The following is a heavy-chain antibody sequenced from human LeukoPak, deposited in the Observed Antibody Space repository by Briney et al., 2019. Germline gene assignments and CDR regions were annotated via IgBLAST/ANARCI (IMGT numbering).Heavy chain of an antibody. J-gene: IGHJ4*02. Sequence: GGSLRLSCAASGFTFSSFAMNWVRQAPGKGLEWVANIKQDGSEKYYVDSVKGRFTISRDNAKNSLYLQMNSLRAEDTAVYYCARSNYYDSSGYPGAFDYWGQGTLVTVSS. D-gene: IGHD3-22*01. V-gene: IGHV3-7*01. CDR2: IKQDGSEK. CDR3: ARSNYYDSSGYPGAFDY. CDR1: GFTFSSFA.